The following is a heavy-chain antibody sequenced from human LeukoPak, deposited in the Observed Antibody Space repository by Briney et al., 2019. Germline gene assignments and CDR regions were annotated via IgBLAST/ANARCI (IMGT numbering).Heavy chain of an antibody. V-gene: IGHV4-34*01. Sequence: SETLSLTCAVYGGSFSGYYWSWLRQPPGKGLEWIGEINHSGSTNYNPSLKSRITISVDTSKNQFSLKLSSVTAADTAVYYCARGRVRIVGATTPFDYWGQGTLVTVSS. CDR3: ARGRVRIVGATTPFDY. CDR1: GGSFSGYY. CDR2: INHSGST. J-gene: IGHJ4*02. D-gene: IGHD1-26*01.